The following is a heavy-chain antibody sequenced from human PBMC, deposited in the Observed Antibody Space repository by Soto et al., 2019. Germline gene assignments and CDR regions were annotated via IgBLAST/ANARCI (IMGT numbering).Heavy chain of an antibody. CDR2: IRSKAYGGTT. D-gene: IGHD3-9*01. V-gene: IGHV3-49*03. CDR3: TRDSAKYDILTGYLNPFYYYYYYMDV. CDR1: GFTFGDYA. J-gene: IGHJ6*03. Sequence: GGSLILSCTASGFTFGDYAMSWFRQAPGKGLEWVGFIRSKAYGGTTEYAASVKGRFTISRDDSKSIAYLQMNSLKTEDTAVYYCTRDSAKYDILTGYLNPFYYYYYYMDVWGKGTTVTAP.